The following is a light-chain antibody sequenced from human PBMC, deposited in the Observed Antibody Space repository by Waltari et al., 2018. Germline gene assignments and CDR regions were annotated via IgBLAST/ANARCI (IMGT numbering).Light chain of an antibody. CDR2: DTS. CDR3: LLSYSGARV. Sequence: QAVVTPEPSLTVSPGGTVTLTCGSSTGAVTTGHYPYWFQQKSGRAPRTLISDTSNKHSWTPARFSGSLLGGKAALTLSGAQPEDEAEYYCLLSYSGARVFGGGTKLTVL. V-gene: IGLV7-46*01. J-gene: IGLJ2*01. CDR1: TGAVTTGHY.